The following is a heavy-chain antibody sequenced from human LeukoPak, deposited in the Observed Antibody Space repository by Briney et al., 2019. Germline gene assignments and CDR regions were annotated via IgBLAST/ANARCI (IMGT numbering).Heavy chain of an antibody. Sequence: SETLSLTCAVYGGSFSGYYWSWIRQPPGKGLEWIGEINHSGSTYYNPSLKSRVTISVDRSKNQFSLKLSSVTAADTAVYYCARGVSGYSPLGYFDYWGQGTLVTVSS. CDR2: INHSGST. V-gene: IGHV4-34*01. CDR1: GGSFSGYY. D-gene: IGHD3-22*01. J-gene: IGHJ4*02. CDR3: ARGVSGYSPLGYFDY.